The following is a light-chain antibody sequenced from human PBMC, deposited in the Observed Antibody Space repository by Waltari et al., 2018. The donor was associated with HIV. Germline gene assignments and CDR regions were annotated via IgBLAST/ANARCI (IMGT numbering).Light chain of an antibody. J-gene: IGKJ4*01. V-gene: IGKV3-11*01. Sequence: EIVLTQSPATLSLSPGERASLSSRASQSFRSYLAWYQQKPGQAPRLLIYQASTRATGIPARFSGSGSGTDFTLTISSLEPEDFAVYYCQERSNWPALTFGGGTKVEIK. CDR1: QSFRSY. CDR3: QERSNWPALT. CDR2: QAS.